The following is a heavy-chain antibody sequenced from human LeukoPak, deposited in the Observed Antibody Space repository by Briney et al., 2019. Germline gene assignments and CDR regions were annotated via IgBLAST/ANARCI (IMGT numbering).Heavy chain of an antibody. Sequence: ASVKVSCKASGYTFTSYDINWVRQATGQGLEGMGWMNPNSGNTAYAQKFQGRVTMTKTTSISTAYMELSSLRSEDTAVYYCARGPRRMFRGIAGYWGQGTLVTVSS. V-gene: IGHV1-8*01. J-gene: IGHJ4*02. CDR2: MNPNSGNT. CDR1: GYTFTSYD. D-gene: IGHD3-10*01. CDR3: ARGPRRMFRGIAGY.